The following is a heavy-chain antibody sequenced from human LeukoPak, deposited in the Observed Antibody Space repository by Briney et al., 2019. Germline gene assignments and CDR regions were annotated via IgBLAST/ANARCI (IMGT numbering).Heavy chain of an antibody. V-gene: IGHV3-7*03. CDR3: ARVHDWGSFDY. CDR1: GFTFSGFW. J-gene: IGHJ4*02. Sequence: PGGSLRLSCAVSGFTFSGFWMSWSRQAPGKGLEWVASINSDGSEGYYADVVKGRFTISRDNAKNSLYLQINSLRAEDTAVYYCARVHDWGSFDYWGQGTLVTVSS. CDR2: INSDGSEG. D-gene: IGHD7-27*01.